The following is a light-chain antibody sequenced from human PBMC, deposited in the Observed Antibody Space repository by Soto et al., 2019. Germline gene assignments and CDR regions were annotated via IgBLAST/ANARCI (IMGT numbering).Light chain of an antibody. CDR2: EVS. V-gene: IGLV2-14*01. Sequence: QSALTQPASVSGSPGQSITISCTGTSSDVGSYNYVSWYQHHPGKAPKLMISEVSNRPSGISNRFSGSKSGNTASLTISGLQAEDEAYYYCSSYTTSTSFFLFGGGTKLTVL. CDR1: SSDVGSYNY. J-gene: IGLJ2*01. CDR3: SSYTTSTSFFL.